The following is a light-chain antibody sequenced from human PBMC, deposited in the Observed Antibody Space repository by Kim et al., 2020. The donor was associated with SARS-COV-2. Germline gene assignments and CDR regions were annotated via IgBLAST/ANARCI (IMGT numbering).Light chain of an antibody. J-gene: IGLJ2*01. CDR3: SSYTSSTTRV. Sequence: GQSITSSCTGTSRDVGAYNYVSWYQQHPGKAPKLIIYDVTYRPSGVSDRFSGSKAGNTASLTIFGLQAEDEADYYCSSYTSSTTRVFGGGTQLTVL. V-gene: IGLV2-14*03. CDR2: DVT. CDR1: SRDVGAYNY.